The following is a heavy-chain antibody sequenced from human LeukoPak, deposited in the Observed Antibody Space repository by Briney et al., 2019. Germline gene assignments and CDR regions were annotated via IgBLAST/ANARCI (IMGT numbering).Heavy chain of an antibody. J-gene: IGHJ5*02. V-gene: IGHV3-74*01. CDR3: ARDAGP. D-gene: IGHD6-13*01. Sequence: GGSLRLSCAVSGFTFKNAWMSWVRQAPGKGLAWVSRINSDGSSTSYADSVKGRFTISRDNAKNTLYLQMNSLRAEDTAVYYCARDAGPWGQGTLVTVSS. CDR2: INSDGSST. CDR1: GFTFKNAW.